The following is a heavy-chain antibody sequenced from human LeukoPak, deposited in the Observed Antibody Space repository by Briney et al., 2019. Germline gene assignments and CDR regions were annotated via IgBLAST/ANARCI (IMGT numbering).Heavy chain of an antibody. J-gene: IGHJ4*02. CDR3: ARVDGSGSYNY. D-gene: IGHD3-10*01. Sequence: PGESLRLSCAASGFTLSSYAMHWVPDARGRGLEYVSAISSNGGSTYYANSVKGRFTISRDNSKNALYLQMGSLRAEDMAVYYCARVDGSGSYNYWGQGTLVTVSS. CDR2: ISSNGGST. V-gene: IGHV3-64*01. CDR1: GFTLSSYA.